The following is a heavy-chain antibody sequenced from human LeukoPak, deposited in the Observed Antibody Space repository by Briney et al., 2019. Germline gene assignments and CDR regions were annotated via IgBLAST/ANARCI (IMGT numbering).Heavy chain of an antibody. CDR3: VRGEVTYSLDY. CDR1: GFAFDDYG. D-gene: IGHD2-15*01. Sequence: GGSLRLSCTSSGFAFDDYGMGWVRQAPGKGLEWVSGINWDGDSTNYADSVKGRFTISRDKAKTSLFLQMNSLRVDDTALYYCVRGEVTYSLDYWGQGTLVTVSS. J-gene: IGHJ4*02. CDR2: INWDGDST. V-gene: IGHV3-20*04.